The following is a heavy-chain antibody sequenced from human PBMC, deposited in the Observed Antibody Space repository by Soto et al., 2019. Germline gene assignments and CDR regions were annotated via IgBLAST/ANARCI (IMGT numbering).Heavy chain of an antibody. V-gene: IGHV1-2*02. CDR2: INPNSGGT. D-gene: IGHD2-15*01. CDR1: GSTFSDSY. CDR3: ARTPPGYCSGGSCFGEFDY. J-gene: IGHJ4*02. Sequence: QVQLVQSGAEVKKPGASVKVSCKASGSTFSDSYIHWVRQAPGQGLEWMGWINPNSGGTIYAQKFQGRVPVTRDTSISTAYMELSRLTSDDTAVYFCARTPPGYCSGGSCFGEFDYWGQGTLVTVSS.